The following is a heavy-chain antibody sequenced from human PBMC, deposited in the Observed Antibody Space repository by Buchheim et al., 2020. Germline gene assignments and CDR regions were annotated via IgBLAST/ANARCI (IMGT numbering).Heavy chain of an antibody. J-gene: IGHJ5*02. CDR2: ISHDGSNK. Sequence: QVQLVESGGGVVQPGRSLRLSCAASGFIFSNYDMQWVRQAPVKGPEWVTIISHDGSNKFYADPVRGRFTICRDNSKNSLYLQMNSLRAEDTAMYYCTSSGSGGSWGQGTL. D-gene: IGHD5-12*01. CDR3: TSSGSGGS. CDR1: GFIFSNYD. V-gene: IGHV3-30*03.